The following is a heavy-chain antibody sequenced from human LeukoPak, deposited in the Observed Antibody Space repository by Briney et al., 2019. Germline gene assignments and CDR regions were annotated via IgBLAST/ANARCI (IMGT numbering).Heavy chain of an antibody. D-gene: IGHD3-22*01. CDR3: AAADSVGNWFDP. CDR2: IYTSGNT. V-gene: IGHV4-61*02. J-gene: IGHJ5*02. Sequence: SETLSLTCTVSGGSISSGSYYWTWIRQPAGKGLEWIGRIYTSGNTNYNPSLKSRVTISVDTSKNQFSLKLSSVTAADSAVYYCAAADSVGNWFDPWGQGTLVTVSS. CDR1: GGSISSGSYY.